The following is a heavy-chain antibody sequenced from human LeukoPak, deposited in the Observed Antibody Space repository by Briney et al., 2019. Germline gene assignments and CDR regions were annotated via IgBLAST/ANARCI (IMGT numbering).Heavy chain of an antibody. V-gene: IGHV3-7*04. Sequence: GGSLRLSCAASGFTFSSYWMTWVRQAPGKGLEWVANIKQDGSEKYYVASVKGRFTISRDNAKNSLYPQMNSLRAEDTAVYYCARDYYGGIDYWGQGTLVTVSS. J-gene: IGHJ4*02. CDR3: ARDYYGGIDY. D-gene: IGHD4-23*01. CDR1: GFTFSSYW. CDR2: IKQDGSEK.